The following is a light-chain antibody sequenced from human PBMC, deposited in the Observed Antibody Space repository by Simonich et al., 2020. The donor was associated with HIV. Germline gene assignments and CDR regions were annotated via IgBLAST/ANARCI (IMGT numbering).Light chain of an antibody. V-gene: IGLV1-40*01. Sequence: QSVLTQPPSVSGAPGQRVTISCTGSSSNIGAGYDVHWYQQLPGKAPKLLIYGNSNRPAGVPDRFSGSKSGTSASLAITGLQAKDEADDYCQSYDSSLSGVVFGGGTKLTVL. CDR1: SSNIGAGYD. CDR2: GNS. J-gene: IGLJ2*01. CDR3: QSYDSSLSGVV.